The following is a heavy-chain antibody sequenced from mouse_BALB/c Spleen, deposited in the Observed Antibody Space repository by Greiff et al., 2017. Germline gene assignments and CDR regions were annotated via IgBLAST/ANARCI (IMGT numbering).Heavy chain of an antibody. CDR1: GYNFTSYW. J-gene: IGHJ4*01. CDR2: ISPGSGST. D-gene: IGHD6-1*01. V-gene: IGHV1-55*01. CDR3: ARRLHYYAMDY. Sequence: QVQLQQPGAELVKPGTSVKLSCKASGYNFTSYWINWVKLRPGQGLEWIGDISPGSGSTNYNEKFKSKATLTVDTSSSTAYMQLSSLASEDSALYYCARRLHYYAMDYWGQGTSVTVSS.